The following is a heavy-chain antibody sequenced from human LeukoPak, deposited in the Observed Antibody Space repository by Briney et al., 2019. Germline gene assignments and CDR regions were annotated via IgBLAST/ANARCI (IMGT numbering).Heavy chain of an antibody. Sequence: PGGSLRLSCAASGFTFSSYTMNWVRQAPGKGLEWVSSISRTSSYIYYADSVKGRFTISRDNAENSLFLQMNSLRDEDTAVYFCARDAVSSAWAFDIWGQGTMVTVSS. D-gene: IGHD6-6*01. J-gene: IGHJ3*02. CDR2: ISRTSSYI. CDR1: GFTFSSYT. CDR3: ARDAVSSAWAFDI. V-gene: IGHV3-21*01.